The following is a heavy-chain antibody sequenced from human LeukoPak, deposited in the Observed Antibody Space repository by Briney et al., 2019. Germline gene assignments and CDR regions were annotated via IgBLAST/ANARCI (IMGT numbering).Heavy chain of an antibody. J-gene: IGHJ6*02. D-gene: IGHD3-10*01. CDR1: GFSFNSYG. CDR2: ISSSSSTI. V-gene: IGHV3-48*01. CDR3: AREQKRGQSLRKYYYYGMDV. Sequence: PGGSLRLSCTASGFSFNSYGMHWVRQAPGKGLEWVSYISSSSSTIYYADSVKGRFTISRDNAKNSLYLQMNSLRAEDTAVYYCAREQKRGQSLRKYYYYGMDVWGQGTTVTVSS.